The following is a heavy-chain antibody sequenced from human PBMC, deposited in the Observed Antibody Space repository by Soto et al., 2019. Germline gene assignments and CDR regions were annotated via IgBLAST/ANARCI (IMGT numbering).Heavy chain of an antibody. D-gene: IGHD5-12*01. J-gene: IGHJ6*03. CDR1: GGTFSSYA. V-gene: IGHV1-69*13. Sequence: ASVKVSCKASGGTFSSYAIRWVRQAPGQGLEWMGGIIPIFGTANYAQKFQGRVTITADESTSTADMELSSLRSEDTAVYYCAREYRVGLYYYYMDVWGKGTTVTVSS. CDR2: IIPIFGTA. CDR3: AREYRVGLYYYYMDV.